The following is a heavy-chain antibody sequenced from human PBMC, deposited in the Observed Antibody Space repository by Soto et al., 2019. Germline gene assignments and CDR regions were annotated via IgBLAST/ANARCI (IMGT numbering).Heavy chain of an antibody. V-gene: IGHV1-8*01. Sequence: QVQLVQSGAEVKKPGASVKVSCKASGYTFTSYDINWVRQATGQGLEWMGWMNPNSGNTGYAQKFQGRVTMTRNTSISTAYVELSSLRSEDTAVYYCARASPIAARLFYYYYGMDVWGQGTTVTVSS. CDR2: MNPNSGNT. J-gene: IGHJ6*02. CDR3: ARASPIAARLFYYYYGMDV. D-gene: IGHD6-6*01. CDR1: GYTFTSYD.